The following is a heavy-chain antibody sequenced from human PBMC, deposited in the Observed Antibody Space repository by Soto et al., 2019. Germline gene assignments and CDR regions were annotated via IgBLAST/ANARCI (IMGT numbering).Heavy chain of an antibody. Sequence: SLRLSCAASGFTFSSYAMHWVRQAPGKGLEWVSVISYDGSNKYYADSVKGRFTISRDISKNTLYLQMNSLRAEDMFVYYCARENVEMATRAFDIWGQGTMVTVSS. D-gene: IGHD5-12*01. CDR3: ARENVEMATRAFDI. CDR1: GFTFSSYA. V-gene: IGHV3-30-3*01. CDR2: ISYDGSNK. J-gene: IGHJ3*02.